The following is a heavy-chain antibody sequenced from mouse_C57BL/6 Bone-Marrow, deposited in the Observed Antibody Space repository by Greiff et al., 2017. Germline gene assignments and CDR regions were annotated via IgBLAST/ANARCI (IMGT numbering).Heavy chain of an antibody. J-gene: IGHJ4*01. CDR1: GYTFTDYE. V-gene: IGHV1-15*01. CDR2: IDPETGGT. D-gene: IGHD4-1*01. Sequence: VQLQLSGAELVRPGASVTLSCKASGYTFTDYEMHWVKQTPVPGLEWIGAIDPETGGTAYNQKFKGKAILTADKSSSTAYMELRSLTSEDSAVYYCTRPWDGAMDYWGQGTSVTVSS. CDR3: TRPWDGAMDY.